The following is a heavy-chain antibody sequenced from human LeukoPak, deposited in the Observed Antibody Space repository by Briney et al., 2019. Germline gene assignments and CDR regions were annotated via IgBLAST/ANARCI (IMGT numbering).Heavy chain of an antibody. CDR1: GFTFSSYE. CDR3: ARGTYRIGEAGTSWFDP. D-gene: IGHD6-13*01. J-gene: IGHJ5*02. Sequence: GGSLRLSCAASGFTFSSYEMNWVRQAPGKGLEWVSDISDSGRNKYYADSVKGRFTISRDNAKNSLYLQMNSLRAEDTAVYYCARGTYRIGEAGTSWFDPWGQGTLVTVSS. V-gene: IGHV3-48*03. CDR2: ISDSGRNK.